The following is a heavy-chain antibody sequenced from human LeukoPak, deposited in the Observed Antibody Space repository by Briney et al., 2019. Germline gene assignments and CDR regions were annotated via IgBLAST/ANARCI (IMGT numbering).Heavy chain of an antibody. CDR2: IYPSDSDT. D-gene: IGHD3-9*01. J-gene: IGHJ4*02. CDR1: GYSFTSYW. V-gene: IGHV5-51*01. CDR3: ARQSYDILTGYQIDY. Sequence: GESLKISCKGSGYSFTSYWIGWVRQMPGKGLEWMGIIYPSDSDTRYSPSFQGQVTISADKSISTAYLQWSSLKASDTAMYYRARQSYDILTGYQIDYWGQGTLVTVSS.